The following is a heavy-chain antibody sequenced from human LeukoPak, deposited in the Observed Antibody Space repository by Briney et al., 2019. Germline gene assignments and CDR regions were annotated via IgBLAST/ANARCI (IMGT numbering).Heavy chain of an antibody. V-gene: IGHV3-30-3*01. D-gene: IGHD6-19*01. J-gene: IGHJ5*02. Sequence: PGGSLRLSCAASGFSFSSYAMHWVRQAPGKGLEWAAVISYDGSNKYYTDSVKGRVTISRDHSKNTLNLQMNSLRAEDTALYYCARESLSGWYDQWGQGTLVTVSS. CDR1: GFSFSSYA. CDR3: ARESLSGWYDQ. CDR2: ISYDGSNK.